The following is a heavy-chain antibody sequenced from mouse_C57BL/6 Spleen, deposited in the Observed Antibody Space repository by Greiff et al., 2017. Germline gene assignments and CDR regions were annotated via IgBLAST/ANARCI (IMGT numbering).Heavy chain of an antibody. CDR2: IYPGSGNT. V-gene: IGHV1-66*01. CDR1: GYSFTSYY. D-gene: IGHD4-1*01. Sequence: QVHVKQSGPELVKPGASVKISCKASGYSFTSYYIHWVKQRPGQGLEWIGWIYPGSGNTKYNEKFKGKATLTADTSSSTAYMQLSSLTSEDSAVYYCASTAWDAYYAMDYWGQGTSVTVSS. J-gene: IGHJ4*01. CDR3: ASTAWDAYYAMDY.